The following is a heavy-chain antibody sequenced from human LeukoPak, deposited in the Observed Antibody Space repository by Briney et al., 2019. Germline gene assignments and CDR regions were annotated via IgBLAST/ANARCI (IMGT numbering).Heavy chain of an antibody. D-gene: IGHD3-22*01. CDR3: ARDHHRRLYDSQARDTFDI. Sequence: GGSLRLSCAASGFTFSSYEMNWVRQAPGKGLEWVSYISSSSSPIYYADSVKGRFAISRDNAKNSLYLQMNSLRAEDTAVYYCARDHHRRLYDSQARDTFDIWGQGTMVTVSS. CDR2: ISSSSSPI. V-gene: IGHV3-48*03. CDR1: GFTFSSYE. J-gene: IGHJ3*02.